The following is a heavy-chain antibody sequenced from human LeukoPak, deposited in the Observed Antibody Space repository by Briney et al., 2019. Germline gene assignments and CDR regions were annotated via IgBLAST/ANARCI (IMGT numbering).Heavy chain of an antibody. CDR3: ARDGGYSGYDADC. CDR1: GFTFSSYS. D-gene: IGHD5-12*01. V-gene: IGHV3-21*01. Sequence: GGSLRLSCAASGFTFSSYSMNWVRQAPGKGLEWVSSISSSSSYIYYADSVKGRFTISRDNAKNSLYLQMNSLRAEDTAVYYCARDGGYSGYDADCWGQGTLVTVSS. J-gene: IGHJ4*02. CDR2: ISSSSSYI.